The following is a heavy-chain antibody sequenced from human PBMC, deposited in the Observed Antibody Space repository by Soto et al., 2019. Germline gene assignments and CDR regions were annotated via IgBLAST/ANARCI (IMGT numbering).Heavy chain of an antibody. CDR3: ARERRYCSGGSCYAYYYYYMDV. D-gene: IGHD2-15*01. J-gene: IGHJ6*03. V-gene: IGHV4-34*01. CDR1: GGSFSGYY. Sequence: SETLSLTCAVYGGSFSGYYWSWIRQPPGKGLEWIGEINHSGSTNYNPSLKSRVTISVDTSKNQFSLKLSSVTAADTAVYYCARERRYCSGGSCYAYYYYYMDVWGKGTTVTVSS. CDR2: INHSGST.